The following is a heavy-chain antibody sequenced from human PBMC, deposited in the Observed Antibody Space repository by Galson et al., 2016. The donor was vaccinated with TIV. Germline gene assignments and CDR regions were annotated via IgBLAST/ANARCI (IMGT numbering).Heavy chain of an antibody. V-gene: IGHV1-8*01. CDR2: VIPNSGKT. D-gene: IGHD2-21*02. CDR3: ARLASCGGDCCYVDS. Sequence: SVKVSCKASGYTFTNSEINWVRQATGQGLEWMGWVIPNSGKTSYAQKFQGRLTMTRDTSISTAYMELRSLRSDDTAVYYCARLASCGGDCCYVDSWGQGTLVTVSS. J-gene: IGHJ4*02. CDR1: GYTFTNSE.